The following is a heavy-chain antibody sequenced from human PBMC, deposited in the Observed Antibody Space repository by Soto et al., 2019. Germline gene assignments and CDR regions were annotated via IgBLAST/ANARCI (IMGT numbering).Heavy chain of an antibody. CDR2: INHSGST. CDR3: AREVPSRYFDL. CDR1: GGSFSDYY. V-gene: IGHV4-34*01. Sequence: QVRLQQWGAGLLKPSETLPLTCAVYGGSFSDYYWSWIRQPAGKGLEWIGEINHSGSTNYNPSLKSRVTISVDTSKNQFSLKLNSVTAADTAVYYCAREVPSRYFDLWGRGTPVTVSS. D-gene: IGHD3-10*01. J-gene: IGHJ2*01.